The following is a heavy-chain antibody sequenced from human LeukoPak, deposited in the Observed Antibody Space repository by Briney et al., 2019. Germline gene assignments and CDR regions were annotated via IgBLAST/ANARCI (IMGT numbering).Heavy chain of an antibody. CDR3: ARDTRAPYDFWSERAFDI. J-gene: IGHJ3*02. D-gene: IGHD3-3*01. CDR2: ISSSGSTI. V-gene: IGHV3-11*04. Sequence: LSLTCTVSGGSISSYYWSWIRQAPGKGLEWVSYISSSGSTIYYADSVKGRFTISRDNAKNSLYLQMNSLRAEDTAVYYCARDTRAPYDFWSERAFDIWGQGTMVTVSS. CDR1: GGSISSYY.